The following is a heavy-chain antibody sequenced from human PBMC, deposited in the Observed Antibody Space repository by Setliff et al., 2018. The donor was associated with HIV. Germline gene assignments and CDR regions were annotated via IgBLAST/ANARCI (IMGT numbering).Heavy chain of an antibody. J-gene: IGHJ5*02. CDR1: SGSISTLYSYY. Sequence: SETLSLTCSVSSGSISTLYSYYWGWVRQPPGKGPEWIGHMYYRGSTFYNPSLKSRATIFVDSSTKRFSLKLTAVTAADTALYYCARRDCTTTSCSGAWGQGTLVTVSS. CDR2: MYYRGST. V-gene: IGHV4-39*01. D-gene: IGHD2-2*01. CDR3: ARRDCTTTSCSGA.